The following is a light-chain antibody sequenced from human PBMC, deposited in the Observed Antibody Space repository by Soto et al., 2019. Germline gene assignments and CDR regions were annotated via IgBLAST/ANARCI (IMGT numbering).Light chain of an antibody. V-gene: IGKV3-20*01. CDR3: QQWGGSPLT. Sequence: EIVLTQSPGTLSLSPGEGATLSCRASQSISSTYLVWYQQKPGQAPRLLIYGASIRATGISDRFRASGSGTDFTLTISRLEPEDFAVYYCQQWGGSPLTFVGGTKVEMK. J-gene: IGKJ4*01. CDR2: GAS. CDR1: QSISSTY.